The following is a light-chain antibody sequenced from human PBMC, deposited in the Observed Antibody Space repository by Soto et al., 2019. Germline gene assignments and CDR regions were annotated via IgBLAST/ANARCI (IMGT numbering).Light chain of an antibody. CDR3: QKYDGAPLS. CDR2: GAS. J-gene: IGKJ4*01. CDR1: QSVSSSY. V-gene: IGKV3-20*01. Sequence: EIVLTQSPGTLSLSPGERATLSCRASQSVSSSYLAWYQQKPGQAPRLLIYGASSRATGIPDRFSGSGSGTDFTLTISSLQPEDAATYYCQKYDGAPLSFGGGTKVEIK.